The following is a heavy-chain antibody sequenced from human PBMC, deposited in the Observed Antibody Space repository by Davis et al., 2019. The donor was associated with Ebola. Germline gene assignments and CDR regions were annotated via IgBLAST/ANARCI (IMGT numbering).Heavy chain of an antibody. D-gene: IGHD3-3*01. Sequence: PGGSLRLSCAASGFTFSSYWMSWVRQAPGKGLEWVANIKQDGSEKYYVDSVKGRFTISRDNAKNSLYLQMNSLRAEDTAVYYCAREPGITIFGVVTPYFDYWGQGTLVTVSS. CDR1: GFTFSSYW. CDR2: IKQDGSEK. CDR3: AREPGITIFGVVTPYFDY. J-gene: IGHJ4*02. V-gene: IGHV3-7*01.